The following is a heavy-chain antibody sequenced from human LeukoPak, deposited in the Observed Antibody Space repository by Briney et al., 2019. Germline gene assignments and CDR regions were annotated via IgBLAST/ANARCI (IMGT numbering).Heavy chain of an antibody. D-gene: IGHD3-10*01. CDR2: IYYSGST. J-gene: IGHJ4*02. V-gene: IGHV4-59*01. CDR3: ARAPGSMVRGVIFDY. CDR1: GGSISSYH. Sequence: SETLSLTCTVSGGSISSYHWSWIRQPPGKGLEWIGYIYYSGSTNYNPSLKSRVTISVDKSKNQFSLKLSSVTAADTAVYYCARAPGSMVRGVIFDYWGQGTLVTVSS.